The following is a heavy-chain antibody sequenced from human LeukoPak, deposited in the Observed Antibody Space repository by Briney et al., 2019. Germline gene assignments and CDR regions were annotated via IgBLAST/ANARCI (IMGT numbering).Heavy chain of an antibody. CDR3: AKVESYWYSNL. J-gene: IGHJ2*01. V-gene: IGHV3-23*01. CDR2: VSGSGIGT. Sequence: GGSLRLSCAASGFTFSNYAMSWVRQAPGKGLEWVSAVSGSGIGTYYADSVKGRFTISRDNSKNRLYLQMNSLRVEDTAVYYCAKVESYWYSNLWGRGTLVTVSS. CDR1: GFTFSNYA.